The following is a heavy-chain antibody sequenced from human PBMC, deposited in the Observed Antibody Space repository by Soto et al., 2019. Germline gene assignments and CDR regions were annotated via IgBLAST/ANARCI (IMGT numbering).Heavy chain of an antibody. D-gene: IGHD6-13*01. CDR1: GAFISGYY. Sequence: SETLSLTCTVSGAFISGYYWSWIRQPAGKGLEWIGRIYTSGSTKYSPSLKSRATMSVDTSKKQFSLKLNSVTAADTAVYYCARESTVAGKDNWFDSWGQGTLV. V-gene: IGHV4-4*07. J-gene: IGHJ5*01. CDR2: IYTSGST. CDR3: ARESTVAGKDNWFDS.